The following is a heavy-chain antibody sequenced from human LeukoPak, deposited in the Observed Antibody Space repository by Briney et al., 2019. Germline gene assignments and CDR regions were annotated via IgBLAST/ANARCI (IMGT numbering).Heavy chain of an antibody. Sequence: SETLSLTCTVPGGSINSYYWSWIRQPPGKGLEWIGYIYHSGSTNYNPSLKSRVTMSLDTYKNHFSLRLSSVTAADTAMYYCARLDAFTLWDWGQGALVTVSS. CDR1: GGSINSYY. D-gene: IGHD3-10*01. J-gene: IGHJ4*02. V-gene: IGHV4-59*01. CDR3: ARLDAFTLWD. CDR2: IYHSGST.